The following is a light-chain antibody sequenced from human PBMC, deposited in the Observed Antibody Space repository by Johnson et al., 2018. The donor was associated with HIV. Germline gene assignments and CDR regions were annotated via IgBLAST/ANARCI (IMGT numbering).Light chain of an antibody. Sequence: QSVLTQPPSVSAAPGQKVTISCSGSSSNIGNNYVSWYQQLPGTAPKLLIYDNNKRPSGIPDRFSGSKSGTSATPAITGLQTGDQADYYCGTWESCLSSGRGVFGTGTNVTVL. CDR3: GTWESCLSSGRGV. V-gene: IGLV1-51*01. CDR1: SSNIGNNY. CDR2: DNN. J-gene: IGLJ1*01.